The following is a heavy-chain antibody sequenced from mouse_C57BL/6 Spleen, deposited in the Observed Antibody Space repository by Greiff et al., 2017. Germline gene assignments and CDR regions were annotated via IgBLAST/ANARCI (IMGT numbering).Heavy chain of an antibody. D-gene: IGHD1-1*01. CDR1: GYTFTSYW. Sequence: QVQLQQPGAELVRPGSSVKLSCKASGYTFTSYWMHWVKQRPIQGLEWIGNIDPSDSETHYNQKFKDKASLTVDKSSSTAYMQLSSLTSEDSAVYYCARGATTVVARWYFDVWGTGTTVTVSS. CDR3: ARGATTVVARWYFDV. J-gene: IGHJ1*03. CDR2: IDPSDSET. V-gene: IGHV1-52*01.